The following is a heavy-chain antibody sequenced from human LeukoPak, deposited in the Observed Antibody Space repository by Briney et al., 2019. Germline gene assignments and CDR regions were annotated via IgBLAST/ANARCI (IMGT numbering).Heavy chain of an antibody. J-gene: IGHJ3*02. CDR1: GGSFSGYY. V-gene: IGHV4-34*01. CDR2: INHSGST. Sequence: SETLSLTCAVYGGSFSGYYWSWIRQPPGKGLEWIGEINHSGSTNYNPSLKSRVTISVDTSKNQFSLKLSSVTAADTAVYYCARVLKYCSGGSCSISDAFDIWGQGTMVTVSS. D-gene: IGHD2-15*01. CDR3: ARVLKYCSGGSCSISDAFDI.